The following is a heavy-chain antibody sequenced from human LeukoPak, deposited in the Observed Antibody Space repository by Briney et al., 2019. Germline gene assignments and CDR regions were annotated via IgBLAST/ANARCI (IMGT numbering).Heavy chain of an antibody. CDR3: ATDPITMVRGVIIEGFDP. J-gene: IGHJ5*02. D-gene: IGHD3-10*01. V-gene: IGHV3-64D*06. CDR2: ISSNGGST. CDR1: GFTFSSYA. Sequence: GGSLRLSCSASGFTFSSYAMHWVRQAPGKGLEYVSAISSNGGSTYYADSVKGRFTISRDNSKNTLYLQMSSLRAEDTAVYYCATDPITMVRGVIIEGFDPWGQGTLVTVSS.